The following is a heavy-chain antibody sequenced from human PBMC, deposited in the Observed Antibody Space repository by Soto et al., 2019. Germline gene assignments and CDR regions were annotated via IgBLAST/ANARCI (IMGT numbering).Heavy chain of an antibody. CDR1: GFSLSTSGVG. V-gene: IGHV2-5*01. CDR3: AHRDNWNDVRAFDI. CDR2: IYWNDDK. J-gene: IGHJ3*02. D-gene: IGHD1-20*01. Sequence: SGPTLVKPTQTLTLTCTFSGFSLSTSGVGVGWIRQPPGKALEWLALIYWNDDKRYSPSLKSRLTITKDTSKNQVVLTMTNMDPVDTATYYCAHRDNWNDVRAFDIWGQGTMVTVSS.